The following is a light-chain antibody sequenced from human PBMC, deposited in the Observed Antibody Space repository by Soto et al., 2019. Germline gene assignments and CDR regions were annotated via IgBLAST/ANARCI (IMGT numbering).Light chain of an antibody. CDR1: SSNIASNF. J-gene: IGLJ2*01. CDR3: PVWDDSLRGRL. V-gene: IGLV1-47*01. CDR2: RNN. Sequence: QSVLTQPPSASGAPGQRVTISCSGSSSNIASNFVYWYQQFPGTAPRLLIYRNNQRPSVVPDRFSGSKSGTSATLAISALRSEDEADYDCPVWDDSLRGRLFGGGTKLTVL.